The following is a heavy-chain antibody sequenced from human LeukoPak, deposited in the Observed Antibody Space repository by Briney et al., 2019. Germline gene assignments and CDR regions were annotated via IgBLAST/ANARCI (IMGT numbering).Heavy chain of an antibody. D-gene: IGHD3-10*01. CDR3: ARVRSGASFDY. CDR1: GFGFSNVW. CDR2: IYSDGSTT. J-gene: IGHJ4*02. Sequence: PGGSLRLSCAASGFGFSNVWMHWVRQVPGKGLVWVSRIYSDGSTTTYADSVKGRFTISSDNAKDTLYLQMNSLRPEDTAVYYCARVRSGASFDYWGQGTLVTVSS. V-gene: IGHV3-74*01.